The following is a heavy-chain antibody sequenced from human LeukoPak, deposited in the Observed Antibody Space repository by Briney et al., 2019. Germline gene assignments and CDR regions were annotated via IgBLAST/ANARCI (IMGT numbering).Heavy chain of an antibody. V-gene: IGHV1-69*05. CDR1: GGTFSSYA. CDR2: IIPIFGTA. CDR3: ARGVNRRCLASSNY. J-gene: IGHJ4*02. D-gene: IGHD5-24*01. Sequence: ASVKVSCEASGGTFSSYAISWVRQAPRQGLEWMGRIIPIFGTANYAQKFQGRVTITTDESTSTAYMELSSLRSEDTAVYYCARGVNRRCLASSNYWGQGTLVTVSS.